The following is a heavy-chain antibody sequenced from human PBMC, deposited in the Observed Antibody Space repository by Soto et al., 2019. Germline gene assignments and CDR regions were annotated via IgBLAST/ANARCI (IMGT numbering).Heavy chain of an antibody. CDR2: IIPFHGIA. CDR3: ARDRRQSDFWSGYYIYRFDP. D-gene: IGHD3-3*01. CDR1: GGTFSSYT. Sequence: SVKVSCKASGGTFSSYTISWVRQAPGQGLEWMGRIIPFHGIANYAQKLQGRVTMTADTSTSTAYMELSSLRSDDTAVYYCARDRRQSDFWSGYYIYRFDPWGQGTLVTVSS. J-gene: IGHJ5*02. V-gene: IGHV1-69*04.